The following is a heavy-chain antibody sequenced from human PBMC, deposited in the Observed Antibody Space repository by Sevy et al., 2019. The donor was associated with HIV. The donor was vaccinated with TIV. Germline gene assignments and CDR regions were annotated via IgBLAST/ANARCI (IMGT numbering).Heavy chain of an antibody. CDR3: ARSLGVVTAIYFDY. CDR1: GFTFSSYS. J-gene: IGHJ4*02. D-gene: IGHD2-21*02. Sequence: GSLRLSCAASGFTFSSYSMNWVRQAPGKGLEWVSYISRSSSTIYYADSVKGRFTISRDNAKNSLYLQMNSLRDEDTAVYYCARSLGVVTAIYFDYWGQGTLVTVSS. V-gene: IGHV3-48*02. CDR2: ISRSSSTI.